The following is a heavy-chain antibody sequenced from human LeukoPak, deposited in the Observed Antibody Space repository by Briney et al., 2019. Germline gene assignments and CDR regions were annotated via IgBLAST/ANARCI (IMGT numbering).Heavy chain of an antibody. CDR2: IYTSGSTNY. CDR3: ASGDANTAAAFDI. CDR1: GGSISSYY. D-gene: IGHD4-17*01. V-gene: IGHV4-4*07. Sequence: SDTLSLTCTVSGGSISSYYWNWIRQPAAKGLEWIGRIYTSGSTNYNYNPSLKSRVTMPVDTSKNQFSLKLSSVTAADTAVYYCASGDANTAAAFDIWGQGTMVTVSS. J-gene: IGHJ3*02.